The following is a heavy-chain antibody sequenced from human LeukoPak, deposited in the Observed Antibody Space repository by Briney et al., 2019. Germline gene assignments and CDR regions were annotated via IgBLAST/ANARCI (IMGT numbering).Heavy chain of an antibody. V-gene: IGHV4-34*01. Sequence: SETLSLTCAVYGGSFSGYYWRWIRQPPGKGLEWIGEINHSGSTNYNPSLKSRVTISVDTSKNQFSLKLSSVTAADTAVYYCARAPTYSSGWYGYYYYGMDVWGQGTTVTVSS. CDR2: INHSGST. J-gene: IGHJ6*02. CDR1: GGSFSGYY. D-gene: IGHD6-19*01. CDR3: ARAPTYSSGWYGYYYYGMDV.